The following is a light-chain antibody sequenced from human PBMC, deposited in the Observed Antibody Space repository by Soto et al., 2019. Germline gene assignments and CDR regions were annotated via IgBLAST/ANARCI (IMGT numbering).Light chain of an antibody. CDR2: GAS. CDR3: EQYNDWHRT. Sequence: EIVMTQSPATLSVSPGERATLSCRASQRVRRHLAWYQQKPGQAPRLLIYGASTRATGIPARFSGSRSGTEFTLTICSLQSEDFAVYYCEQYNDWHRTFGQGTKVEIK. J-gene: IGKJ1*01. V-gene: IGKV3-15*01. CDR1: QRVRRH.